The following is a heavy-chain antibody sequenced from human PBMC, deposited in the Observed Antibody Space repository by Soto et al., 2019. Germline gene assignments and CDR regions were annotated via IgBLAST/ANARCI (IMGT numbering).Heavy chain of an antibody. J-gene: IGHJ4*02. CDR3: ARGGNRYSNVASGVGGFDY. Sequence: KPSETLSLTCTVSGASISSSYWSWIRQSPGKGLEWIGYVYHTGSTNYNPSLKNRVTISLDTSKSQFSLNLTSLTTADTAVYFCARGGNRYSNVASGVGGFDYWGQGSLVTVSS. V-gene: IGHV4-59*01. CDR1: GASISSSY. D-gene: IGHD5-12*01. CDR2: VYHTGST.